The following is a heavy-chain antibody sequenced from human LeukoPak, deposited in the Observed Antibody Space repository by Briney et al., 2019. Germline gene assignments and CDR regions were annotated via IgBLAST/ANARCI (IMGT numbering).Heavy chain of an antibody. CDR1: GFTFSDYY. Sequence: PGGSLRLSCAASGFTFSDYYMSWIRQAPGEGLEWVSYISSSGSTIYYADSVKGRFTISRDNAKNSLYLQMNSLRAEDTAVYYCARAYYDSSGPSLYYYYYMDVWAKGTTVTVSS. V-gene: IGHV3-11*04. CDR3: ARAYYDSSGPSLYYYYYMDV. D-gene: IGHD3-22*01. J-gene: IGHJ6*03. CDR2: ISSSGSTI.